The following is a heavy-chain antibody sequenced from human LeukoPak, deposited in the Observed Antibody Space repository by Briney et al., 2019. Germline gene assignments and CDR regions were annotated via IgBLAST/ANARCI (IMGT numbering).Heavy chain of an antibody. CDR3: AKRRFGDYGDFDY. V-gene: IGHV3-23*01. D-gene: IGHD4-17*01. J-gene: IGHJ4*02. CDR1: GFTFSSSG. Sequence: PGGSLRLSCAASGFTFSSSGMGWVRQAPGKGLEWVSGIGGGGGSTYYADSVKGRFTMSRDSSKNTLNVQMNSLRAEDTAVYYCAKRRFGDYGDFDYWGQGVLVTVSS. CDR2: IGGGGGST.